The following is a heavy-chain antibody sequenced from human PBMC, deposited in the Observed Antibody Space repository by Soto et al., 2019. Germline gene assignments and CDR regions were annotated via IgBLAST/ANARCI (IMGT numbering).Heavy chain of an antibody. V-gene: IGHV3-53*01. CDR3: ARESRAVAGTGLMDY. CDR2: IYSGGST. CDR1: GFTVSSNY. D-gene: IGHD6-19*01. J-gene: IGHJ4*01. Sequence: EVQLVESGGGLIQPGGSLRLSCAASGFTVSSNYMSWVRQDPGKGLEWVSGIYSGGSTYYADSVKGRFTICRDNSKNTRYLQMNSLRAEYTAEYSGARESRAVAGTGLMDYWGQGTLVTVSS.